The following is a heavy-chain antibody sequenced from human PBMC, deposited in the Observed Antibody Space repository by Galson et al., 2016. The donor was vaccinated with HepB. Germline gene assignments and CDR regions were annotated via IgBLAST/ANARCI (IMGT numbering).Heavy chain of an antibody. D-gene: IGHD4-17*01. CDR1: GFTVSNNY. Sequence: SLRLSCAASGFTVSNNYMTWVRQAPGKGLEYVSVICSGGTTYCADSVKGRFTISRDNSQNSLFLQMNTLRAEDTAVYFCVRGVYGDHGWFDYWGQGTLVTVSS. CDR3: VRGVYGDHGWFDY. V-gene: IGHV3-66*02. J-gene: IGHJ4*02. CDR2: ICSGGTT.